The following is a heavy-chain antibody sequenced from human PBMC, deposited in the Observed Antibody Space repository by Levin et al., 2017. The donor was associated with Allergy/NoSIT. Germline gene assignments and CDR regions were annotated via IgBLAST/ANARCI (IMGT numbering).Heavy chain of an antibody. V-gene: IGHV3-74*01. CDR2: ISTDGSTT. CDR1: GFTFSGYW. Sequence: LAGGSLRLSCAASGFTFSGYWMQWVRQAPGKGLVWVSDISTDGSTTRYADSVKGRFTISRDNAKNTVNLQMNSLRAEDTAVYYCARDLTRSFDYWGQGALVTVSS. J-gene: IGHJ4*02. CDR3: ARDLTRSFDY.